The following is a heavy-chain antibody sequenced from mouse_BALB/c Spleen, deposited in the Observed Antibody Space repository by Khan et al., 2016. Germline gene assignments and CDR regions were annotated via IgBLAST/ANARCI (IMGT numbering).Heavy chain of an antibody. CDR3: ARTYYAMDY. Sequence: QIQLVQSGPELKKPGETVKISCKASEYTFTNYGMNWVKQAPGKGLKWMGWINTNTGEPTYAEEFKGRFAFSLEASASTAYLQINNLKNEDSATCFCARTYYAMDYWGQGTSVTVSS. J-gene: IGHJ4*01. CDR1: EYTFTNYG. V-gene: IGHV9-3*02. CDR2: INTNTGEP.